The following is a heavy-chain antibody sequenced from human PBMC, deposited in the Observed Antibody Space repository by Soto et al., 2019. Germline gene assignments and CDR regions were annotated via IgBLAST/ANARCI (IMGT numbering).Heavy chain of an antibody. J-gene: IGHJ4*02. CDR2: INAGNGNT. CDR1: GYTFTGYA. V-gene: IGHV1-3*01. Sequence: ASVKVSCTASGYTFTGYAMHWVRQAPGQRLEWMGWINAGNGNTKYSQKFQGRVTITRDTSASTAYMELSSLRSEDTAVYYCARAVAVAADFDYWGQGTLVTVSS. CDR3: ARAVAVAADFDY. D-gene: IGHD6-19*01.